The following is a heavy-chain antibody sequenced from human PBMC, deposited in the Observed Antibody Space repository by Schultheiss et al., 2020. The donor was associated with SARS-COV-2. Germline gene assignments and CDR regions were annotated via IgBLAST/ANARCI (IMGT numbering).Heavy chain of an antibody. D-gene: IGHD3-10*01. V-gene: IGHV3-49*04. Sequence: GGSLRLSCAASGFTFSSYAMSWVRQAPGKWLEWVGFIRSTAYGGTTEYAASVKGRFTISRDDSKSIAYLQMNSLKNEDTALYYCTRTPFGEYYYYFGKDXXGXGXX. J-gene: IGHJ6*01. CDR1: GFTFSSYA. CDR3: TRTPFGEYYYYFGKDX. CDR2: IRSTAYGGTT.